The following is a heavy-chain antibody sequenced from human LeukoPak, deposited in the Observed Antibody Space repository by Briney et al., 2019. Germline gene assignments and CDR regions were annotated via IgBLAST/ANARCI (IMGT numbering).Heavy chain of an antibody. CDR1: GGSFSGYY. Sequence: SETLSLTCAVYGGSFSGYYWSWIRQPPGKGLEWIGEINPSGSTNYNPSLKSRVTISVDTSKYQFSLKLSSVTAADTAVYYCARVSVDTAKDYWGQGTLVTVS. V-gene: IGHV4-34*01. J-gene: IGHJ4*02. CDR2: INPSGST. D-gene: IGHD5-18*01. CDR3: ARVSVDTAKDY.